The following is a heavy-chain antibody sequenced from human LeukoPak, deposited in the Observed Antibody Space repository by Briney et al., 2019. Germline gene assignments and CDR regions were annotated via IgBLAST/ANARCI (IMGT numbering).Heavy chain of an antibody. CDR3: ARGSRVVAATRFDY. D-gene: IGHD2-15*01. V-gene: IGHV3-30-3*01. CDR1: GFTFSSYA. J-gene: IGHJ4*02. CDR2: ISYDGSNK. Sequence: GRSLRLSCAASGFTFSSYAMHWVRQAPGKGLEWVAVISYDGSNKYYADSVKGRFTISRDNSKNTLYLQMNSLRAEDTAVYYCARGSRVVAATRFDYWGQGTLVTVSS.